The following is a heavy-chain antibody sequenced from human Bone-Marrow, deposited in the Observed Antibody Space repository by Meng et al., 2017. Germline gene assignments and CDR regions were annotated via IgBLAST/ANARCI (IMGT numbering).Heavy chain of an antibody. CDR3: ARDSVLTTMVTPLMDAFDI. CDR2: IYYSGST. D-gene: IGHD4-23*01. CDR1: GGSVSSGSYY. V-gene: IGHV4-61*01. Sequence: SETLSLTCTVSGGSVSSGSYYWSWIRQPPGKGLEWIGYIYYSGSTNYNPSLKSRVTISVDTSKNQFSLKLSSVTAADTAVYYCARDSVLTTMVTPLMDAFDIWGQGTMVTVSS. J-gene: IGHJ3*02.